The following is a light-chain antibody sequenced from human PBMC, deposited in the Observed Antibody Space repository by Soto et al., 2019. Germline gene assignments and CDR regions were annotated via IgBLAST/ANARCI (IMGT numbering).Light chain of an antibody. J-gene: IGLJ1*01. CDR3: SSYTSSSIPYN. CDR2: EVS. V-gene: IGLV2-14*01. Sequence: QSALTQPASVSGSPGQSITISCTGTSSDVGGYNYVSWYQQHPGKAPKLMIYEVSNRPSGVSNRFSGSKSGNTASLTISGLQAEDEADYYCSSYTSSSIPYNFGTGTKVTVL. CDR1: SSDVGGYNY.